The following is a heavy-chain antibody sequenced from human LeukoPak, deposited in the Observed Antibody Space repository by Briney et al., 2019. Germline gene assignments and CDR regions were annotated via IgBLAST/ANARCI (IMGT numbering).Heavy chain of an antibody. CDR3: ASSSDILTGYYIGPVDY. V-gene: IGHV5-10-1*01. CDR1: GYSFTSYW. D-gene: IGHD3-9*01. CDR2: IAPSDSYT. Sequence: GESLKISCKGSGYSFTSYWISWVRQMPGKGLEWMGRIAPSDSYTNYSPSFQGHVTISADKSISTAYLQWSSLKASDTAMYYCASSSDILTGYYIGPVDYWGQGTLVTVSS. J-gene: IGHJ4*02.